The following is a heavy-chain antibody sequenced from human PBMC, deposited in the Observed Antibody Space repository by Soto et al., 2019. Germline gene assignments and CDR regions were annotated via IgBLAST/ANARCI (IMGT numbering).Heavy chain of an antibody. Sequence: EVQLLESGGGLVQPGGSLRLSCAASGFTFSSYAMSWVRQAPGKGLEWDSAISGSGGSTYYADSVKGRFTISRENSKNTLYLQMNSLRADDTAVYYCAKDPAYQLVDALAAFDIWGQGTMVTVSS. CDR3: AKDPAYQLVDALAAFDI. CDR2: ISGSGGST. CDR1: GFTFSSYA. J-gene: IGHJ3*02. V-gene: IGHV3-23*01. D-gene: IGHD2-2*01.